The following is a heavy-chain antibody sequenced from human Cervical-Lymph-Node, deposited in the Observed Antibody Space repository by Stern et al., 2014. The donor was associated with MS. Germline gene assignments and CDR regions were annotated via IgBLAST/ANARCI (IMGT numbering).Heavy chain of an antibody. J-gene: IGHJ6*02. CDR2: ISYAGRNE. D-gene: IGHD4-17*01. V-gene: IGHV3-30*04. CDR1: GFTFSNHA. Sequence: VQLVESGGGVVQPGRSLRLSCVGSGFTFSNHAMHWVRQAPGKGLEWVTVISYAGRNECYTDSVQGRFTVSRDHSKNTLYLQMNSLRPDDTAVYYCARATSTTSVTTPYYGLDVWGQGTTVTVSS. CDR3: ARATSTTSVTTPYYGLDV.